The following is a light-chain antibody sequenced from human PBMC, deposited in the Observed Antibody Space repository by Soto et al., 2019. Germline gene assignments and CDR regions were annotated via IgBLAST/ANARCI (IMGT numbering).Light chain of an antibody. CDR1: QSISTY. J-gene: IGKJ1*01. CDR3: QQSYNTPRT. V-gene: IGKV1-39*01. Sequence: DLQMTQSPSSLTASVGDRVNITCRASQSISTYLHWYQQRPGMAPNLLIYTASSLQSGVPSRFSGSGSGTDFTLTISSLQPEDFATYYCQQSYNTPRTFGQGTMVEIK. CDR2: TAS.